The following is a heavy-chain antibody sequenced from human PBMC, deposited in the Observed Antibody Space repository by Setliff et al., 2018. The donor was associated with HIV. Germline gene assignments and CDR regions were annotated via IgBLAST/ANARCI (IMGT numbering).Heavy chain of an antibody. CDR3: ARDNSAWAFDY. J-gene: IGHJ4*02. CDR1: GNTFTSHY. V-gene: IGHV1-46*01. Sequence: ASVKVSCKASGNTFTSHYIHWVRQAPGQGLEWMGIINTSGVGTTYAQKLQGRVSMTRDRSTNTVYLELSRLRSEDTAVYYCARDNSAWAFDYWGQGTLVTVSS. D-gene: IGHD6-19*01. CDR2: INTSGVGT.